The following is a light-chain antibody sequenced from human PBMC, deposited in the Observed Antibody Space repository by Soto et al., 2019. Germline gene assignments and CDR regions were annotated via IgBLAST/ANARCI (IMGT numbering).Light chain of an antibody. CDR2: SNN. J-gene: IGLJ2*01. Sequence: QSVLTQPPSASGTPGQRVTISCSGSRSNIGSNYVYWYQQLPGTAPKLLIYSNNQRPSGVPDRFSGSKSGTSASLAISGLRSEDEADYYCAAWDDSLSAHVVFGGGTKVTVL. CDR1: RSNIGSNY. V-gene: IGLV1-47*02. CDR3: AAWDDSLSAHVV.